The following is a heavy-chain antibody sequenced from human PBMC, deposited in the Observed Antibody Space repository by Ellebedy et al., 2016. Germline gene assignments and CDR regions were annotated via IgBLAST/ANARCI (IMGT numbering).Heavy chain of an antibody. CDR2: IYHSGST. J-gene: IGHJ4*02. D-gene: IGHD3-22*01. V-gene: IGHV4-38-2*02. CDR3: ARAHSSGYDAPFDY. CDR1: GYSISSGYY. Sequence: SETLSLTCTVSGYSISSGYYWGWIRQPPGKGLEWIGSIYHSGSTYYNPSLKSRVTISVDTSKNQFSLKLSSVTAADTAVYYCARAHSSGYDAPFDYWGQGTLVTVSS.